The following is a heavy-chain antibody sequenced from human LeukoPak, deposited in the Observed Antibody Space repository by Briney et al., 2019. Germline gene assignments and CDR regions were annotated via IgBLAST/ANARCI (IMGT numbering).Heavy chain of an antibody. V-gene: IGHV4-59*01. D-gene: IGHD3-16*01. CDR1: GGSISSYY. Sequence: NPSETLSPTCTVSGGSISSYYWSWIRQPPGKGLEWIGYIYYSGSTNYNPSLKSRVTISVDTSKNQFSLKLSSVTAADTAVYYCASGGGYYFDYWGQGTLVTVSS. CDR2: IYYSGST. CDR3: ASGGGYYFDY. J-gene: IGHJ4*02.